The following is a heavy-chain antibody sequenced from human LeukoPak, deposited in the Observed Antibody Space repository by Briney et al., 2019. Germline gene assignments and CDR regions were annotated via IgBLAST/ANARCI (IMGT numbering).Heavy chain of an antibody. CDR1: GYTFTGYY. Sequence: ASVKVSCKASGYTFTGYYMHWVRQAPGQGLEWMGWINPNSGGTNYAQKFQGRVTMTRDTSISAVYMELSRLRSDDTAVYYCARDGTGVYNLVQYWGQGALVTVSS. J-gene: IGHJ4*02. D-gene: IGHD5-24*01. CDR2: INPNSGGT. V-gene: IGHV1-2*02. CDR3: ARDGTGVYNLVQY.